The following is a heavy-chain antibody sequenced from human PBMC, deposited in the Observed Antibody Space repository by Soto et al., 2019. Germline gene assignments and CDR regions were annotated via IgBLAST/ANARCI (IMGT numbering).Heavy chain of an antibody. V-gene: IGHV4-61*08. Sequence: SETLSLTCTVSGGSISSGGYYWSWIRQHPGKGLEWIGYIYYSGSTNYNPSLKSRVTISVDTSKNQFSLKLSSVTAADTAVYYCARHSDPPYSYYYYYMDVWGKGTTVTVSS. CDR3: ARHSDPPYSYYYYYMDV. D-gene: IGHD2-15*01. CDR2: IYYSGST. CDR1: GGSISSGGYY. J-gene: IGHJ6*03.